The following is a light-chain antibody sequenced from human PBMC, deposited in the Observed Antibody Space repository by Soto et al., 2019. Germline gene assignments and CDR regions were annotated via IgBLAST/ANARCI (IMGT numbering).Light chain of an antibody. J-gene: IGKJ5*01. Sequence: IHRAQARSTLSGSVGDRVTITCRASQTISSWLAWYHQKPGKAPKLLIYKASTLKSGVPSRFSGSGSGTEFTLAISSLQPDDFATYYCQQSETYPLTFGQGTRLEIK. CDR3: QQSETYPLT. V-gene: IGKV1-5*03. CDR1: QTISSW. CDR2: KAS.